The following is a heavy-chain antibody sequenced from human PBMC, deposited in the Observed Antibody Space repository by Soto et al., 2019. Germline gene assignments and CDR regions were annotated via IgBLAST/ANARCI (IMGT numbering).Heavy chain of an antibody. V-gene: IGHV4-39*01. J-gene: IGHJ4*02. CDR3: ARHEGGAAADRPLDY. CDR1: GGSISSSNYF. Sequence: SETLSLTCTVSGGSISSSNYFWGWIRQPPGKGLEWIGSMYYSGGTYYNPSLKSRVTISVDTSKNQFSLKLSSVTAADTAMYYCARHEGGAAADRPLDYWGQGTLVTVSS. CDR2: MYYSGGT. D-gene: IGHD6-13*01.